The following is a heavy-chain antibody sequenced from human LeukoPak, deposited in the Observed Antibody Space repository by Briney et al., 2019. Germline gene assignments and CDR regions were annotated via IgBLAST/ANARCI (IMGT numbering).Heavy chain of an antibody. Sequence: ASVKVSCKASGYTFTDYYMHWVRRAPGQGLEWMGLINPNSGGTNYVQKFQGRVTMTRDTSISTVYMEVNRLRSADRAVYYCTRGRGIAVPGPLFGYWGQGTLVTVSS. CDR1: GYTFTDYY. D-gene: IGHD6-13*01. CDR3: TRGRGIAVPGPLFGY. CDR2: INPNSGGT. V-gene: IGHV1-2*02. J-gene: IGHJ4*02.